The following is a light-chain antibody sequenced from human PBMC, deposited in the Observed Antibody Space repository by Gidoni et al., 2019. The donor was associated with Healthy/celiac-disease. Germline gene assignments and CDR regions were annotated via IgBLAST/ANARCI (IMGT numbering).Light chain of an antibody. CDR3: QQSYSTPYS. CDR2: AAS. V-gene: IGKV1-39*01. Sequence: DIQMTQSPSSLPASVGDRVTITCRASQSISRYLNWSQQKPGKAPKFLIYAASSLQSGVPSRFSGSGSGTYFTLTISSLQPEDFATYYCQQSYSTPYSFGQGPKLEI. CDR1: QSISRY. J-gene: IGKJ2*03.